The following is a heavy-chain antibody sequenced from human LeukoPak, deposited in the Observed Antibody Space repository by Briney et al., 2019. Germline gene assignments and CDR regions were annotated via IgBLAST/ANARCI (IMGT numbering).Heavy chain of an antibody. CDR1: GYTYTGYY. Sequence: ASVKVCCEASGYTYTGYYMHWVRQAPGQGHEWMGWINPNSGDTNYAQKFQGRVTMTRDTSISTAYMELSRLRSDDTAVYYCARAGIAAAGGYNWFDPWGQGTLVTVSS. V-gene: IGHV1-2*02. CDR2: INPNSGDT. J-gene: IGHJ5*02. CDR3: ARAGIAAAGGYNWFDP. D-gene: IGHD6-13*01.